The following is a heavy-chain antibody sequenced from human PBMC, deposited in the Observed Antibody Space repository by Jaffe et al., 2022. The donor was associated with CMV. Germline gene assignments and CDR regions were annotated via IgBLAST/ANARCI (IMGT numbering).Heavy chain of an antibody. CDR1: GYTFTSYG. Sequence: QVQLVQSGAEVKKPGASVKVSCKASGYTFTSYGISWVRQAPGQGLEWMGWISAYNGNTNYAQKLQGRVTMTTDTSTSTAYMELRSLRSDDTAVYYCARDLRSMDCSSTSCYKEDWFDPWGQGTLVTVSS. V-gene: IGHV1-18*01. J-gene: IGHJ5*02. CDR3: ARDLRSMDCSSTSCYKEDWFDP. D-gene: IGHD2-2*02. CDR2: ISAYNGNT.